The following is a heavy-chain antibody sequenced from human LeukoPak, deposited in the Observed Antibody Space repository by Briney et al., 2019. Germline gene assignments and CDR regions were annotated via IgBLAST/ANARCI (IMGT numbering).Heavy chain of an antibody. V-gene: IGHV3-23*01. Sequence: GGSLRLSCVASGFTFSSYSMHWVRQAPGEGLEWLSGISNNGRATDYADSIKGRFTISRDNSKNTLFLQMNSLRAEDTAEYFCAHQVPPNDEYFDHWGQTSLVTVSS. J-gene: IGHJ1*01. CDR1: GFTFSSYS. CDR2: ISNNGRAT. CDR3: AHQVPPNDEYFDH.